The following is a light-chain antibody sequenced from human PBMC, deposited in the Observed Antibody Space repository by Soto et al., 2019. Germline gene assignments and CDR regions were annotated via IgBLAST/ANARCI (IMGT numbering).Light chain of an antibody. CDR2: AAS. Sequence: EMGLTQSPGTLSLFPGERATLSCRASQSVSSTYLAWYQQKPGQAPRPLISAASSRATGTPDRFSGSGSGTDFTLTISRLEPEDFAVYYCQQYGSSRWTFGQGT. V-gene: IGKV3-20*01. J-gene: IGKJ1*01. CDR1: QSVSSTY. CDR3: QQYGSSRWT.